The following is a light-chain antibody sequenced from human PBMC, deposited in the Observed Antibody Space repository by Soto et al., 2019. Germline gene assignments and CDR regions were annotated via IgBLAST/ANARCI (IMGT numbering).Light chain of an antibody. CDR3: QKHNSAPST. Sequence: DIQMTQSPSSLSASIGDRVTITCRASQGISNYLAWYQQEPGKVPKLLIYSASTLQLGVPSRFSGSGSGTDFTLTISNLQPEDVATYYCQKHNSAPSTCGPGTKVDIK. CDR2: SAS. V-gene: IGKV1-27*01. J-gene: IGKJ3*01. CDR1: QGISNY.